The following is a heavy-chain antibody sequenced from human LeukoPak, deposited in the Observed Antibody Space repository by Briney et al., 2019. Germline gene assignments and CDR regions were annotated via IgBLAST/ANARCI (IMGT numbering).Heavy chain of an antibody. Sequence: SETLSLTCAVSGGSISSSNWWSWVRQPPGKGLEWIGEIYHSGSTNYNPSLKSRVTISVDKSKNQFSLKLSSVTAADTAVYYCAKGHIGYCNSITCYGAYYFDYWGQGTLVTVSS. D-gene: IGHD2-2*03. V-gene: IGHV4-4*02. CDR2: IYHSGST. CDR1: GGSISSSNW. CDR3: AKGHIGYCNSITCYGAYYFDY. J-gene: IGHJ4*02.